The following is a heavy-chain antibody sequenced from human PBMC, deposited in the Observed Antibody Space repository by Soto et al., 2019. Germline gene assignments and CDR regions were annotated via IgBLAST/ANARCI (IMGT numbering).Heavy chain of an antibody. CDR2: VYHSGTT. CDR3: TRSLYTSSWYAGY. J-gene: IGHJ4*02. V-gene: IGHV4-38-2*01. D-gene: IGHD6-13*01. CDR1: GYSISSGYY. Sequence: PSETLSLTCAVSGYSISSGYYWAWIRQPPGKGLEWIGSVYHSGTTCYNPSLKSRVTISIDTSKNQFSLKLTSVTAADTAVYYCTRSLYTSSWYAGYWGQGXLVTVYS.